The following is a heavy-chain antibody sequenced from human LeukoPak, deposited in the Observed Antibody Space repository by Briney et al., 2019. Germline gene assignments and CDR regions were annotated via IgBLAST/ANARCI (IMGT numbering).Heavy chain of an antibody. CDR2: IYTSGST. V-gene: IGHV4-61*02. D-gene: IGHD3-22*01. CDR1: GGSISSGSNY. J-gene: IGHJ3*02. Sequence: SETLSLTCTVSGGSISSGSNYWSWIRQPAGKGLEWIGRIYTSGSTNYNPSLKSRVTISVDTSKNQFSLKLTSVTAADTAVYYCVRGNYDNRGYSNAFDIWGQGAMVTVSS. CDR3: VRGNYDNRGYSNAFDI.